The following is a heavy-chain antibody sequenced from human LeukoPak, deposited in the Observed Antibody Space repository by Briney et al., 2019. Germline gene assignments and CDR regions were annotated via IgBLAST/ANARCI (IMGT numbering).Heavy chain of an antibody. V-gene: IGHV4-59*01. CDR2: IYYSGST. D-gene: IGHD2-2*01. CDR3: ARTTEGYCSSTRCYGFYYYYYMDV. J-gene: IGHJ6*03. Sequence: SETLSLTCTVSGDSISSYYWSWIRQPPGKGLEWIGYIYYSGSTNYNPSLKSRVTISLDTSKNQFSLKLSSVTAADTAVYYCARTTEGYCSSTRCYGFYYYYYMDVWGKGTTVTISS. CDR1: GDSISSYY.